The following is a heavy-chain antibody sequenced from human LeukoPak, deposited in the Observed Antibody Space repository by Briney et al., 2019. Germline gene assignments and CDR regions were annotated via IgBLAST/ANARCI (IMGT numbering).Heavy chain of an antibody. J-gene: IGHJ4*02. D-gene: IGHD5-18*01. Sequence: GGSLRLSCAASGFTFSSYWMRWVRQAPGKGLEWVANIKQDGSEKYYVDSVKGRFTISRDNAKNSLYLQMNSLRAEDTTVYYCAKDQVRGYSYGIKDYWGQGTLVTVSS. CDR2: IKQDGSEK. CDR3: AKDQVRGYSYGIKDY. CDR1: GFTFSSYW. V-gene: IGHV3-7*01.